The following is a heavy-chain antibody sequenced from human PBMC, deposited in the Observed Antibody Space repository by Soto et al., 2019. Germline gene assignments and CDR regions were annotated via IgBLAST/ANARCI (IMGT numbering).Heavy chain of an antibody. CDR1: GYSFTSYY. CDR2: INPSGGST. Sequence: ASVKVSCKASGYSFTSYYMHWVRQAPGQGLEWMGIINPSGGSTSYAQKFQGRVTMTRDTSTSTAYMELSSLRSEDTAVYYCARGNYDYIWGSYRNYYYYYYMDVWGKGTTVTVSS. D-gene: IGHD3-16*02. J-gene: IGHJ6*03. V-gene: IGHV1-46*01. CDR3: ARGNYDYIWGSYRNYYYYYYMDV.